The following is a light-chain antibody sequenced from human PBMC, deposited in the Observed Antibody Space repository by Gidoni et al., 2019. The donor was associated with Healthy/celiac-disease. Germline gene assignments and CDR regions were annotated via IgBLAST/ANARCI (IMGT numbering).Light chain of an antibody. CDR1: QRVSSSY. CDR2: CAS. Sequence: EIVLTKSPGTLSVSPGERATLSCRASQRVSSSYLAWYKQKHGQAPGLLLYCASSRATGIPDRFSDSESGTDFTLTIRRLGPEYFAVYYCQQYGSSPPTFGGXTKVGIK. V-gene: IGKV3-20*01. J-gene: IGKJ4*01. CDR3: QQYGSSPPT.